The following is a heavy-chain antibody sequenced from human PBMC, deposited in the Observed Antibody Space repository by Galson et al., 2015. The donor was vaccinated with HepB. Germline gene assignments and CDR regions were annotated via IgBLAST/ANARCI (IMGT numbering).Heavy chain of an antibody. J-gene: IGHJ4*02. V-gene: IGHV3-30*04. D-gene: IGHD3-10*01. CDR3: AREPITMVRGVIADY. Sequence: SLRLSCAASGFTFSSYAMHWVRQAPGKGLEWVAVISYDGSNKYYADSVKGRFTISRDNSKNTLYLQMNSLRAEDTAVYYCAREPITMVRGVIADYWGQGTLVTVSS. CDR2: ISYDGSNK. CDR1: GFTFSSYA.